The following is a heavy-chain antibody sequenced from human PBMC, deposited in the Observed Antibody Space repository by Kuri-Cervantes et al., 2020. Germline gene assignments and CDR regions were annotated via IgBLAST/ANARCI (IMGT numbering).Heavy chain of an antibody. Sequence: GESLKISCAASGFTFSSYAMHWVRQAPGEGLEWVAVISYDGSNKYYADSVKGRFTISRDNSKNTLYLQMNSLRAEDTAVYYCAREYSSSSVGYWGQGTLVTVSS. V-gene: IGHV3-30*01. CDR1: GFTFSSYA. J-gene: IGHJ4*02. D-gene: IGHD6-6*01. CDR2: ISYDGSNK. CDR3: AREYSSSSVGY.